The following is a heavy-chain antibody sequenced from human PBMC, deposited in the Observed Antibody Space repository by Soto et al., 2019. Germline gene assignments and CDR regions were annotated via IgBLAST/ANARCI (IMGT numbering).Heavy chain of an antibody. V-gene: IGHV3-33*01. D-gene: IGHD2-15*01. CDR3: AAWAEGATAVH. Sequence: SLRLSCETSGFSFSVYGMHWVRQAPGKGLEWVAVIWYDASKQFYAASVEGRFTISRDNSKAILYLQMNSLRAEDTAVYYCAAWAEGATAVHWGQGTLVTVSS. CDR2: IWYDASKQ. J-gene: IGHJ4*02. CDR1: GFSFSVYG.